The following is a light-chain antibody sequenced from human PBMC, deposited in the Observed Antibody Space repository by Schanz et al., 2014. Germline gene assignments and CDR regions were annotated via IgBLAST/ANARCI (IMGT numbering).Light chain of an antibody. CDR2: DVS. CDR1: SSDVGTYNY. V-gene: IGLV2-14*03. Sequence: QSVLTQPASVSGSPGQSITISCTGTSSDVGTYNYVSWYQHHPGKAPKLMIYDVSDRPSGVPDRFSGSKSGTSASLAISGLQSEDEADYYCSSHGGSRVFGGGTKLTVL. J-gene: IGLJ3*02. CDR3: SSHGGSRV.